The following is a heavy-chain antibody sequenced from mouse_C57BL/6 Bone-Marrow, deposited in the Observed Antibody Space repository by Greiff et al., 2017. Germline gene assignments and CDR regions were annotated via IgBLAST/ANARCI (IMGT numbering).Heavy chain of an antibody. Sequence: QVQLKQSGAELVKPGASVKLSCKASGYTFTEYTIHWVKQRSGQGLEWIGWFYPGSGSIKYNEKFKDKVTLTADKSSSTIYMELSRLTSEDSAVYFCARHEDVDYQLYFDYWGQGTTLTGSS. J-gene: IGHJ2*01. CDR3: ARHEDVDYQLYFDY. CDR2: FYPGSGSI. CDR1: GYTFTEYT. D-gene: IGHD2-4*01. V-gene: IGHV1-62-2*01.